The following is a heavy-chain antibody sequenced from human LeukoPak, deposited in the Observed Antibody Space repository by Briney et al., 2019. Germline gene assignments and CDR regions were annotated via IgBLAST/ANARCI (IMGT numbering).Heavy chain of an antibody. CDR3: ARGRSLPYYYYYYMDV. V-gene: IGHV4-34*01. D-gene: IGHD1-14*01. CDR2: INHSGST. CDR1: GGSFSGYY. Sequence: SETLPLTCAVYGGSFSGYYWSWIRQPPGKELEWIGEINHSGSTNYNPSLKSRVTISVDTSKNQFSLKLSSVTAADTAVYYCARGRSLPYYYYYYMDVWGKGTTVTVSS. J-gene: IGHJ6*03.